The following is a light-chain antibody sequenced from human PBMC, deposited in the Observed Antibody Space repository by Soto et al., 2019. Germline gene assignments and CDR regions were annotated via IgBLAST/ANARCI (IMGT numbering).Light chain of an antibody. Sequence: QSALTQPASVSGSPGQSITISCTGSSSDIGGYNYVSWYQQHPGKAPKLMIYDVSNRPSGLSNRFSGSKSGNTASLIISGLQAEDEADYYCSSYSSSSTPYVFGSGTKLTVL. CDR2: DVS. CDR1: SSDIGGYNY. CDR3: SSYSSSSTPYV. V-gene: IGLV2-14*03. J-gene: IGLJ1*01.